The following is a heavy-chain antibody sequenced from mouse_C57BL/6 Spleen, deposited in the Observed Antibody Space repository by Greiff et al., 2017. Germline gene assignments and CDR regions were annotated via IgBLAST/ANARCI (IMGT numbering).Heavy chain of an antibody. J-gene: IGHJ2*01. V-gene: IGHV1-81*01. CDR3: ARSRTAQATSPFDY. CDR2: IYPRSGNT. Sequence: QVQLQQSGAELARPGASVKLSCTASGYTFTSYGISWVKQRTGQGLEWIGEIYPRSGNTYYNEKFKGKATLTADKSSSTAYMELRSLTSEDSAVYFCARSRTAQATSPFDYWGQGTTLTVSS. CDR1: GYTFTSYG. D-gene: IGHD3-2*02.